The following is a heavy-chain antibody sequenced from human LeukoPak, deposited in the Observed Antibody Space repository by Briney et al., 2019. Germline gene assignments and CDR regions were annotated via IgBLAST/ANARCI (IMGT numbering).Heavy chain of an antibody. V-gene: IGHV3-23*01. CDR2: ISSSGGST. CDR1: GFTFSSYA. D-gene: IGHD5-18*01. J-gene: IGHJ4*02. CDR3: ARGRKSGYSYGNVDY. Sequence: GGSLRLSCAASGFTFSSYAMSWVRQAPGKGLGWVSAISSSGGSTYYADSVKGRFTISRDNAKNSLYLQMNSLRAEDTAVYYCARGRKSGYSYGNVDYWGREPWSPSPQ.